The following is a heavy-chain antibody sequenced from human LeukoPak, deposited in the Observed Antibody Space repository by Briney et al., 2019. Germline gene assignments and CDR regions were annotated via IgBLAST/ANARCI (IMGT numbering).Heavy chain of an antibody. J-gene: IGHJ4*02. Sequence: GGSLRLSCTASGFSFSGHWMHWARQLPGKGLVWVSRISPTGSTTSYADSVKGRFTVSRDNAKNTLYLQANNLRAEDTAVYYCARGPNSNWSGLDFWGQGTLLTVSS. D-gene: IGHD6-6*01. CDR3: ARGPNSNWSGLDF. CDR1: GFSFSGHW. V-gene: IGHV3-74*01. CDR2: ISPTGSTT.